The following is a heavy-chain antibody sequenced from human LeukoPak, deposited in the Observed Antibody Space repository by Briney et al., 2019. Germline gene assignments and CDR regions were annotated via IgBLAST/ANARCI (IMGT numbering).Heavy chain of an antibody. D-gene: IGHD3-10*01. CDR2: IYYSGAT. CDR3: ARHNSGGSNPFDY. CDR1: GGSISGYY. J-gene: IGHJ4*02. V-gene: IGHV4-59*08. Sequence: PSETLSLTCTVSGGSISGYYWSWIRQPPGKGLEWIGYIYYSGATNYNPSLKSRPTISVDTSKNQVSLKLSSVTAADTAMYYCARHNSGGSNPFDYWGQGTLVTVSS.